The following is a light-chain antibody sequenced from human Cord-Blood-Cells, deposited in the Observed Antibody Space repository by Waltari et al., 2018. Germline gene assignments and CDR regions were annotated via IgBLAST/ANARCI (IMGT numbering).Light chain of an antibody. V-gene: IGLV2-14*03. CDR2: DVS. CDR1: SSAVGGYNY. CDR3: SSYTSSSTWV. Sequence: SAPTPPASVSASPGQSITISSTGTSSAVGGYNYVSWYQQHPGKASKLRIYDVSNRPSGVSNRFSGSKSGNTASLTISGLQAEDEADYYCSSYTSSSTWVFGGGTKLTVL. J-gene: IGLJ3*02.